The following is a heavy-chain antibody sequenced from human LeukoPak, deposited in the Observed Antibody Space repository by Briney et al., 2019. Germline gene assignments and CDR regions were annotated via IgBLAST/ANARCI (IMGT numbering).Heavy chain of an antibody. J-gene: IGHJ4*02. CDR1: GFTFSSYA. Sequence: GGSLRLSCAASGFTFSSYAMSWVRQAPGKGLEWVSAISGSGGSTYYADSVKGRFTISSHNSKNTLYLQMNSLRAEDTAVYYCAKGEVYFVDYWGQGTLVTVSS. V-gene: IGHV3-23*01. D-gene: IGHD3-16*01. CDR3: AKGEVYFVDY. CDR2: ISGSGGST.